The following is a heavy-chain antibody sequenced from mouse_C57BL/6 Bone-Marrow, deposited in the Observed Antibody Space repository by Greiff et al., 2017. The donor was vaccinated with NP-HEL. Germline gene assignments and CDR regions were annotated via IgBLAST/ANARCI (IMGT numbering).Heavy chain of an antibody. CDR3: ARDYGSSYRYYFDY. V-gene: IGHV1-64*01. J-gene: IGHJ2*01. Sequence: VQLQQPGAELVKPGASVKLSCKASGYTFTSYWMHWVKQRPGQGLEWIGMIHPNSGSTNYNEKFKSKATLTVDKSSSTAYTQLRSLTSEDSAVYYCARDYGSSYRYYFDYWGKGTTLTVAS. CDR1: GYTFTSYW. D-gene: IGHD1-1*01. CDR2: IHPNSGST.